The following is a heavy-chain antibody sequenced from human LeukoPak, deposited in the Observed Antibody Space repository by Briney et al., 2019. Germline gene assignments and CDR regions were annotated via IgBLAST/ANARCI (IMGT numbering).Heavy chain of an antibody. CDR3: ARDWGSSRLNFDY. V-gene: IGHV3-21*01. CDR2: ISSSSSYI. Sequence: GGSLRLSCSASGFTFSSYAMHWVRQAPGKGLEWVSSISSSSSYIYYADSVKGRFTISRDNAKNSLYLQMNSLRAEDTAVYYCARDWGSSRLNFDYWGQGTLVTVSS. CDR1: GFTFSSYA. D-gene: IGHD6-6*01. J-gene: IGHJ4*02.